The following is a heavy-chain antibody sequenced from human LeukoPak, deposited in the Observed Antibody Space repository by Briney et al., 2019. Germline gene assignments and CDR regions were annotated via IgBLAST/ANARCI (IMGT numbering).Heavy chain of an antibody. CDR2: IHDTGST. D-gene: IGHD1-26*01. J-gene: IGHJ6*02. Sequence: SETLSLTCTVSGGSVSTYYWSWIRQSPGKGLDWIGYIHDTGSTNYNPSLKSRVSISVDRSKSQFSLHLSSVTAADTAVYFCARVEPYSYYFGMDVWGRGTTVTVSS. CDR3: ARVEPYSYYFGMDV. CDR1: GGSVSTYY. V-gene: IGHV4-59*08.